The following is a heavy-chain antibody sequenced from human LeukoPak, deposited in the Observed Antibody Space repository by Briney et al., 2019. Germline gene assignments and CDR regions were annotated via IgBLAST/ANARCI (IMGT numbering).Heavy chain of an antibody. CDR1: GFTFSNYW. CDR3: ASALPADHFDF. Sequence: GGSLRLSCAASGFTFSNYWMSWVRQAPGKGLEWVAYITYYGGEKYYADSVRGRFTISRDNAKSSLYLQMNSLRAEDTAVYYCASALPADHFDFWGRGTLATVSS. V-gene: IGHV3-7*01. D-gene: IGHD1-14*01. J-gene: IGHJ4*02. CDR2: ITYYGGEK.